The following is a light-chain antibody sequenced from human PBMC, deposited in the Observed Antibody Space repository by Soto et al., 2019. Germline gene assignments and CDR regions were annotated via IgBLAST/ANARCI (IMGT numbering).Light chain of an antibody. CDR1: RDISNL. Sequence: DIRMTQSPSSLCASVGDRVTMTCQASRDISNLLNWYQQKPGKAPKLLIYGASNLETGVPSRFSGSGSGTDFTFTISSLQPEDIATYYCQQYNNLPYTFGQGTKLEIK. V-gene: IGKV1-33*01. CDR2: GAS. J-gene: IGKJ2*01. CDR3: QQYNNLPYT.